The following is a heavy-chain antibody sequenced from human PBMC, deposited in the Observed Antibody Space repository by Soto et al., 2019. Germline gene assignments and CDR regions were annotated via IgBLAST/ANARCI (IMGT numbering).Heavy chain of an antibody. Sequence: QVQLVQSGAEVKKPGASVKVSCKATGYTFTSYDINWVRQATGQGLEWMGWMNPNSGNTGYAQKFQGRVTMTRNTSISTAYMELSSLRSEDTAVYYRERRGYSSSWYYYYYYGMDVWGRGTTVVVTS. V-gene: IGHV1-8*01. CDR3: ERRGYSSSWYYYYYYGMDV. CDR2: MNPNSGNT. J-gene: IGHJ6*02. CDR1: GYTFTSYD. D-gene: IGHD6-13*01.